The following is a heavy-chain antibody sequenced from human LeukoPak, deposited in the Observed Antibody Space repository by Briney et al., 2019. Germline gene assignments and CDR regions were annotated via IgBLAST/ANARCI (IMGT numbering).Heavy chain of an antibody. J-gene: IGHJ6*03. CDR3: ARGGYRYSNYGLPDYYYYYMDV. D-gene: IGHD4-11*01. Sequence: ASVKVSCKASGYTFTSYGISWVRQAPGQGLEWMGWISAYNGNTNYAQKLQGRVTMTTDTSTSTAYMELRSLRSDDTAVYYCARGGYRYSNYGLPDYYYYYMDVWGKGTTVTVSS. CDR2: ISAYNGNT. V-gene: IGHV1-18*01. CDR1: GYTFTSYG.